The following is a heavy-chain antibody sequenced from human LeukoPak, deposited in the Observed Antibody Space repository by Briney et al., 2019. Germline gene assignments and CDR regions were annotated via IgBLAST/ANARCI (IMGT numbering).Heavy chain of an antibody. V-gene: IGHV3-30-3*01. CDR2: ISYDGSNK. CDR3: AKGLYYNWFDP. D-gene: IGHD2-8*01. CDR1: GFTFSSYA. Sequence: GGSLRLSCAASGFTFSSYAMHWVRQAPGKGLEWVAVISYDGSNKYYADSVKGRFTISRDNSKNTLYLQMNSLRAEDTAVYYCAKGLYYNWFDPWGQGTLVTVSS. J-gene: IGHJ5*02.